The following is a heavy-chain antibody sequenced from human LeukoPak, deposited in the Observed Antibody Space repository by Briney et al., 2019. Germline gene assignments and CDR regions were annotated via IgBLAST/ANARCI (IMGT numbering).Heavy chain of an antibody. V-gene: IGHV4-30-4*08. CDR3: ARVPVLEWLLGSYWYFDL. J-gene: IGHJ2*01. D-gene: IGHD3-3*01. Sequence: SQTLSLTCTVSGGSISSGDYYWSWIRQPPGKGLEWIGYIYYSGSTYYNPSLKSRVTISVDTSKNQFSLKLGSVTAADTAVYYCARVPVLEWLLGSYWYFDLWGRGTLVTVSS. CDR2: IYYSGST. CDR1: GGSISSGDYY.